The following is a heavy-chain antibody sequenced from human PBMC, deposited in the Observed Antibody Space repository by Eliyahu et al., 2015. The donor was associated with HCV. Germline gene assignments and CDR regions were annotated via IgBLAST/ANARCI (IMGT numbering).Heavy chain of an antibody. J-gene: IGHJ4*02. CDR3: AHTLRGVESYYSDY. V-gene: IGHV2-5*02. CDR2: SYWDDAK. D-gene: IGHD2-8*01. Sequence: QITLKESGPTLVKPAQTLTLTCTFSGFSLSTSGVGVAWIRQPPGKALEWLAISYWDDAKRYSPYLSSRLTITTDPSKNQVVLTMTNMDPEDTATYYCAHTLRGVESYYSDYWGQGTLVTVSS. CDR1: GFSLSTSGVG.